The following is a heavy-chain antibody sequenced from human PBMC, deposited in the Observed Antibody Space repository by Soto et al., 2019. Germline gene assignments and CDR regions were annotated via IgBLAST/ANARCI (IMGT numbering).Heavy chain of an antibody. V-gene: IGHV3-21*01. CDR1: GFTFSSYS. CDR2: ISSSSSYI. J-gene: IGHJ4*02. D-gene: IGHD3-16*02. Sequence: EVQLVESGGGLVKPGGSLRLSCAAYGFTFSSYSMNWVRQAPGKGLEWVSSISSSSSYIYYADSVKGRFTISRDNAKNSLYLQMNSLRAEDTAVYYCAKEAGELSTRSFDYWGQGTLVTVSS. CDR3: AKEAGELSTRSFDY.